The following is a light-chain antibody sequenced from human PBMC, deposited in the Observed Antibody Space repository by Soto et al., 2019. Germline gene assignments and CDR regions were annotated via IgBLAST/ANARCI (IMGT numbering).Light chain of an antibody. V-gene: IGLV2-8*01. J-gene: IGLJ1*01. CDR2: EVT. Sequence: QSALTQPPSASASPGQSVTISCTGTSSDVGGYDYVSWYQQHPGKAPKLMIYEVTKRHSGVPDRFSGSTSGNTSSLTVSGLQDDDEADYYCSSYAGNNTPYGFGPGTKLTVL. CDR1: SSDVGGYDY. CDR3: SSYAGNNTPYG.